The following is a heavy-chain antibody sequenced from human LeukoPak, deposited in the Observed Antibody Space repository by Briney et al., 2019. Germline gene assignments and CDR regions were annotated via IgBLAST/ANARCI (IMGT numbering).Heavy chain of an antibody. CDR1: GGTFSSYA. CDR3: ARAYCSGGSCYRETDY. D-gene: IGHD2-15*01. CDR2: IIPILGIA. V-gene: IGHV1-69*04. J-gene: IGHJ4*02. Sequence: SVKVSCKASGGTFSSYAISWVRQAPGQGLEWMGRIIPILGIANYAQKFQGRVTITADKSTSTAYMELSSLRSEDTAVYYYARAYCSGGSCYRETDYWGQGTLVTVSS.